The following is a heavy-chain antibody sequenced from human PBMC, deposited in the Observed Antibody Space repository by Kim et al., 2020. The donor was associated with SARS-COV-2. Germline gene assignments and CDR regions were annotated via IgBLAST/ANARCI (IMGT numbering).Heavy chain of an antibody. CDR2: ISGSGDST. Sequence: GGSLRLSCAASGFTFTSYAMSWVRQAPGKGLEWVSAISGSGDSTYHADSVKGRFTISRDNSKNTLYLQMNSLRAEDTAVYYCAKDWYCSGDSCYAHYGMDVWGQGTTVTVSS. CDR1: GFTFTSYA. CDR3: AKDWYCSGDSCYAHYGMDV. J-gene: IGHJ6*02. V-gene: IGHV3-23*01. D-gene: IGHD2-15*01.